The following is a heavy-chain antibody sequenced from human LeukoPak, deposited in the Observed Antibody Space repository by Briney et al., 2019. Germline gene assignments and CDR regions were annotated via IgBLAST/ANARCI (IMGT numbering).Heavy chain of an antibody. V-gene: IGHV3-74*01. D-gene: IGHD4/OR15-4a*01. CDR2: IKSDGSST. J-gene: IGHJ4*02. CDR1: GFTFSNYW. CDR3: ARRAGAYSHPYDY. Sequence: PGGSLRLSCAASGFTFSNYWMHWVRQVPGKGLVWVSRIKSDGSSTSHADSVKGRFTISRDNSKNTLYLQMNSLRAEDTAVYYCARRAGAYSHPYDYWGQGTLVTVSS.